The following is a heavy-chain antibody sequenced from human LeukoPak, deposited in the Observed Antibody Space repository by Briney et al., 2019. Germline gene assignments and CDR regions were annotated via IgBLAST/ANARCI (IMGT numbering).Heavy chain of an antibody. CDR2: IKEDGSEN. CDR1: GFTLNTYY. Sequence: GGSLRLSCAASGFTLNTYYMTWVRQAPGKGLEWVAAIKEDGSENYYMESVKGRFTISRDNSRNSLSLQMNRLRAEDTAVYFCARERYCTSAACYVGVPFDSWGQGTLVTVSS. D-gene: IGHD2-2*01. V-gene: IGHV3-7*01. CDR3: ARERYCTSAACYVGVPFDS. J-gene: IGHJ4*02.